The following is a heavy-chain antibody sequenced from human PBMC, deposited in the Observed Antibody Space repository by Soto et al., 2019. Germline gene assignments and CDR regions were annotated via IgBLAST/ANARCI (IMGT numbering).Heavy chain of an antibody. D-gene: IGHD2-21*02. V-gene: IGHV1-69*02. CDR3: ARGPPAYCGGDCYEVLTMHGMDV. Sequence: QVQLVQSGAEVKKPGSSVKVSCKASGGTFSSYTISWVRQAPGQGLEWMGRIIPILGIANYAQKFQGRVTDTGDKSTSTXXMXRXXLRSEDTAVYYCARGPPAYCGGDCYEVLTMHGMDVWGQGTTVTVSS. J-gene: IGHJ6*02. CDR2: IIPILGIA. CDR1: GGTFSSYT.